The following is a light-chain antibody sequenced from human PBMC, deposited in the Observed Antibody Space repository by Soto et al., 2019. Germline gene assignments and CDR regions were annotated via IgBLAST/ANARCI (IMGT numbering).Light chain of an antibody. CDR2: GVS. Sequence: EIVLTQSPATLSLSPGERATLSCRASQSVSRYLAWFQQKPGQAPRLLIYGVSNRATGIPARFSGSGSGTDFTLTMSSLEPEDFAVYYCQQRSNWGMYTFGQGTKLEIK. CDR3: QQRSNWGMYT. V-gene: IGKV3-11*01. J-gene: IGKJ2*01. CDR1: QSVSRY.